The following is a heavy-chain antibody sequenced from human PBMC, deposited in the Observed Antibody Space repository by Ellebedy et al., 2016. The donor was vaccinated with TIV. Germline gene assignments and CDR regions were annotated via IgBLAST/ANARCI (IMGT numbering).Heavy chain of an antibody. Sequence: SVKVSXXASGGTFSSYAISWVRQAPGQGLEWMGGIIPIFGTANYAQKFQGRVTMTEDTSTDTAYMELSSLRSEDTAVYYCATLTWYYGSGSPPLGYYYYYGMDVWGQGTTVTVSS. V-gene: IGHV1-69*06. CDR3: ATLTWYYGSGSPPLGYYYYYGMDV. CDR1: GGTFSSYA. D-gene: IGHD3-10*01. J-gene: IGHJ6*02. CDR2: IIPIFGTA.